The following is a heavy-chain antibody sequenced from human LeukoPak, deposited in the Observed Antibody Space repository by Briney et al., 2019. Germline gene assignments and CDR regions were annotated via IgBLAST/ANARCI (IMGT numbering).Heavy chain of an antibody. CDR1: GGTFSSYA. CDR3: ASKSAGDCGGGSCYPPDY. Sequence: SVKVSCKASGGTFSSYAISRVRQAPGQGLEWMGRIIPIFGTANYAQKFQGRVTITTDESTSTAYMELSSLRSEDTAVYYCASKSAGDCGGGSCYPPDYWGQGTLVTVSS. V-gene: IGHV1-69*05. J-gene: IGHJ4*02. CDR2: IIPIFGTA. D-gene: IGHD2-15*01.